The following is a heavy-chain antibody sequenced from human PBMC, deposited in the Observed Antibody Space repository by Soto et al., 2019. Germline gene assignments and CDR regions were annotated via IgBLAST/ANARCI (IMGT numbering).Heavy chain of an antibody. Sequence: ASVKVSCKASGYTFTGYFIHWVRQAPGQGLEWMGWINPNSGATKYAQKFQGRVTLSRDTSIRTAHMELGGLRSDDTAVYYCARGGGTILAPLPWGQGTLVTVSS. CDR3: ARGGGTILAPLP. CDR2: INPNSGAT. V-gene: IGHV1-2*02. D-gene: IGHD3-3*01. CDR1: GYTFTGYF. J-gene: IGHJ5*02.